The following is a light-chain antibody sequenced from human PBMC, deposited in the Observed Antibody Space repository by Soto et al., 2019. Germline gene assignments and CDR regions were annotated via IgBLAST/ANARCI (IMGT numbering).Light chain of an antibody. CDR3: QHYNSYSEA. Sequence: DIQMTQSPSSLSASVGDRVTITCRASQTLKSYLNWYQHKPGKAPNLLIYKASTLKSGVPSRFSGSGSGTEFTLTISSLQPDDFATYYCQHYNSYSEAFGQGTKVDIK. V-gene: IGKV1-5*03. CDR1: QTLKSY. J-gene: IGKJ1*01. CDR2: KAS.